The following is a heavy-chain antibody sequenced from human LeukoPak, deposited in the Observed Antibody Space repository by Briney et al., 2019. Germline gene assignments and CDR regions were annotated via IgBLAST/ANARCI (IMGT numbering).Heavy chain of an antibody. V-gene: IGHV3-15*01. J-gene: IGHJ3*02. CDR3: TTGLDVVVPAAIWGHGDDAFDI. Sequence: GGSLRLPCAASGFTFSNAWMSWVRQAPGKGLEWVGRIKSKTDGGTTDYAAPVKGRFTISRDDSKNTLYLQMNSLKTEDTAVYYCTTGLDVVVPAAIWGHGDDAFDIWGQGTMVTVSS. D-gene: IGHD2-2*02. CDR1: GFTFSNAW. CDR2: IKSKTDGGTT.